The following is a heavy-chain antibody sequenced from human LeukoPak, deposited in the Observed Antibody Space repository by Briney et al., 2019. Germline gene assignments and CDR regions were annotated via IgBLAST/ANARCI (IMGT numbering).Heavy chain of an antibody. J-gene: IGHJ5*02. D-gene: IGHD3-3*02. Sequence: GGSLRLSCAASGFTFSSYSMNWVRQAPGKGLEWVSSISSSSSYIYYADSVKGRFTISRDNAKNSLYLEMNSLRAEDTAVYYCAREGAVLEWLFTLDPWGQGTLVTVSS. CDR3: AREGAVLEWLFTLDP. V-gene: IGHV3-21*01. CDR1: GFTFSSYS. CDR2: ISSSSSYI.